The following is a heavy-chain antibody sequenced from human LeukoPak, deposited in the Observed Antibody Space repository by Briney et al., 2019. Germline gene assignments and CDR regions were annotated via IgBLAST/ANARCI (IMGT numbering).Heavy chain of an antibody. CDR1: GGSISSDY. J-gene: IGHJ4*02. V-gene: IGHV4-59*01. CDR3: ARGGRYFNY. Sequence: SETLSLTCTVSGGSISSDYWSWIRQPPGKGLEWIGYIYFSGSTNYNPSLKSRVTISVDTSKTQLSLKLSSVTAADTAVYYCARGGRYFNYWGQGTLVTVSS. CDR2: IYFSGST. D-gene: IGHD1-26*01.